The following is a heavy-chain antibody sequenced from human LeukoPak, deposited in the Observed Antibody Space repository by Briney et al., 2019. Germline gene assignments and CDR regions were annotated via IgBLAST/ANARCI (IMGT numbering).Heavy chain of an antibody. J-gene: IGHJ6*03. Sequence: GASVKVSCKSSGYAFTSYAMNWVRQAPGQGLEWMGWINTSTGNPTYAQGFTGRFVFSLDTSVSTAYLQISSLKAEDTAVYYCARTSSGWSSWGEYYYYYMDVWGKGTTVTVSS. CDR2: INTSTGNP. CDR3: ARTSSGWSSWGEYYYYYMDV. CDR1: GYAFTSYA. D-gene: IGHD6-19*01. V-gene: IGHV7-4-1*02.